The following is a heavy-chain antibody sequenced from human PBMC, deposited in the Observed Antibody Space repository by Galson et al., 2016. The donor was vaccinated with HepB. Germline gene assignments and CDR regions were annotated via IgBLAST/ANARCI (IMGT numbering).Heavy chain of an antibody. CDR2: INHSGTT. CDR3: ARLSRDYCSSTSCYTAPWFDP. CDR1: GGSFSGHY. Sequence: SETLSLTCAVYGGSFSGHYWSWIRQPPGKGLEWIGEINHSGTTYYNPSLKSRVNISIDTSKNQFSLKLSSVTAADTAVYYCARLSRDYCSSTSCYTAPWFDPWGQGTLVTVSS. V-gene: IGHV4-34*01. D-gene: IGHD2-2*02. J-gene: IGHJ5*02.